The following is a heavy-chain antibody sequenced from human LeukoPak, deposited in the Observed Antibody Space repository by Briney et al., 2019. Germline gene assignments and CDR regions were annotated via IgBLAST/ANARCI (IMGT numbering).Heavy chain of an antibody. J-gene: IGHJ4*02. CDR1: GYTFTSYG. V-gene: IGHV1-18*01. Sequence: GASVKVSCKASGYTFTSYGISWVRQAPAQGLEWMGWISAYNGNTNYAQKLQGRVTMTTDTSTRTAYMELRSLRSDDTAVYYCAIDGDYVWGNYRSYYFDYWGQGTLVTVSS. D-gene: IGHD3-16*02. CDR2: ISAYNGNT. CDR3: AIDGDYVWGNYRSYYFDY.